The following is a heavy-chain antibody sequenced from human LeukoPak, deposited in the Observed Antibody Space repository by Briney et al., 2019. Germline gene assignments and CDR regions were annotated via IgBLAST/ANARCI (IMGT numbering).Heavy chain of an antibody. CDR3: AELGITMIGGV. J-gene: IGHJ6*04. D-gene: IGHD3-10*02. CDR2: ISSSGSTI. V-gene: IGHV3-48*03. CDR1: GFTFSSYA. Sequence: GGSLRLSCVASGFTFSSYAMSWVRQAPGKGLEWVSYISSSGSTIYYADSVKGRFTISRDNAKNSLYLQMNSLRAEDTAVYYCAELGITMIGGVWGKGTTVTVSS.